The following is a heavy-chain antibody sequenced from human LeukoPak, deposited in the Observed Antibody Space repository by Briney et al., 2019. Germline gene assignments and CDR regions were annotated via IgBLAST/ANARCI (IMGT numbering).Heavy chain of an antibody. D-gene: IGHD3-3*01. CDR1: GYTFTSYD. J-gene: IGHJ4*02. V-gene: IGHV1-8*01. CDR3: ARAHKITIFGVVIPAAAGYYFDY. Sequence: ASVKVSCKASGYTFTSYDINWVRQATGQGLEWMGWMNPNSGNTGYAQKFQGRVTMTRNTSISTAYMELSSLRSEDTAVYYCARAHKITIFGVVIPAAAGYYFDYWGQGTPVTVSS. CDR2: MNPNSGNT.